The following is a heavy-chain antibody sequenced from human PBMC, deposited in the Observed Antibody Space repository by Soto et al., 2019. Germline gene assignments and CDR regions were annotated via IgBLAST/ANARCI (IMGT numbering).Heavy chain of an antibody. CDR3: AREEDVANGMDV. V-gene: IGHV1-3*01. CDR1: GDTFIKYA. Sequence: ASVKVSCEASGDTFIKYAIHWVRQAPGQRLEWMGWIGAGRGNRRFSQKFQGRVTITKDTPASTVYMELIGLRSEDTAVYYCAREEDVANGMDVWGQGTTVTVSS. D-gene: IGHD2-15*01. J-gene: IGHJ6*02. CDR2: IGAGRGNR.